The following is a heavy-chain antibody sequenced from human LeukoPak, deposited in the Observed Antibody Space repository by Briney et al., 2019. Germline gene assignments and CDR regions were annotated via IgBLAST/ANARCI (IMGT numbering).Heavy chain of an antibody. V-gene: IGHV1-18*01. J-gene: IGHJ4*02. CDR1: GYTFTSYG. Sequence: ASVKVSCKASGYTFTSYGISWVRQAPGQGLEWMGWISAYNGNTNYAQKLQGRVTMTTDTSTSTAYMELRSLRSDDTAVYYCATWAKSGSYFSLGYWGQGTLVTVSS. CDR2: ISAYNGNT. CDR3: ATWAKSGSYFSLGY. D-gene: IGHD1-26*01.